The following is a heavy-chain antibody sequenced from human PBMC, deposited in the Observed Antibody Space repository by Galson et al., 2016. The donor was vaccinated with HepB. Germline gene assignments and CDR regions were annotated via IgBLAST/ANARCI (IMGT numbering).Heavy chain of an antibody. J-gene: IGHJ4*02. Sequence: SLRLSCAVSGFTFSNYWMHWVRQAPGRGLVWAARINTDGTDTHYADSVKGRFTISRDNAKSTGYLQMDSLRVDDTAVYYCARSPRILWFEVDYWGQGILVTVSS. CDR1: GFTFSNYW. CDR2: INTDGTDT. D-gene: IGHD3-10*01. CDR3: ARSPRILWFEVDY. V-gene: IGHV3-74*01.